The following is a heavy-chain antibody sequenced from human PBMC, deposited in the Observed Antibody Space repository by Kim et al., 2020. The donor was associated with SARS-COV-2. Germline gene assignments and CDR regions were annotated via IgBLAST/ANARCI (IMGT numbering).Heavy chain of an antibody. Sequence: SETLSLTCTVSGGSISSRTYYWGWIRQPPGKGLEWIGTIDYSATTHYNPSLKSRLTISVDTTKSQFSLKLSSVTTEDTAVYYCARHSNRVMRAFDDWGQETMVTDSS. V-gene: IGHV4-39*01. J-gene: IGHJ3*01. CDR2: IDYSATT. D-gene: IGHD2-21*01. CDR3: ARHSNRVMRAFDD. CDR1: GGSISSRTYY.